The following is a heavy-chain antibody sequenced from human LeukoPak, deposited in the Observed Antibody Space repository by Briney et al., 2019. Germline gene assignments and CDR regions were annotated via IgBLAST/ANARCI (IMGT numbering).Heavy chain of an antibody. CDR1: GGSISSYY. J-gene: IGHJ4*02. V-gene: IGHV4-59*12. CDR3: ARESHGEYDY. D-gene: IGHD4-17*01. Sequence: SETLSLTCTVSGGSISSYYWSWIRQPPGKGLEWIGYIYYSGSTNYNPSLKSRVTISVDTSKNQFSLKLSSVTAADTAVYYCARESHGEYDYWGQGTLVTVSS. CDR2: IYYSGST.